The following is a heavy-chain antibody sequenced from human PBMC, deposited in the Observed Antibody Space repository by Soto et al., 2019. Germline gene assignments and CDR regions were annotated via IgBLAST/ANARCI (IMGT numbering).Heavy chain of an antibody. D-gene: IGHD1-1*01. CDR3: AKALSGYNWTPDY. CDR2: ISGSGVST. V-gene: IGHV3-23*01. J-gene: IGHJ4*02. CDR1: GFTFSSYA. Sequence: GGSLRLSCAASGFTFSSYAMSWVRQAPGKGLEWVSAISGSGVSTYYADSVKGRFTISRDNSKNTLYLQMNSLRAEDTAVYYGAKALSGYNWTPDYGGQETLVTVSS.